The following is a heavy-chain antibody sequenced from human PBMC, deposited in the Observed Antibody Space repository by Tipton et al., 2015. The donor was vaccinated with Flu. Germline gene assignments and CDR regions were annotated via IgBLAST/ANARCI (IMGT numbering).Heavy chain of an antibody. V-gene: IGHV3-7*01. CDR1: GFRFGDHV. CDR3: TRRLVED. J-gene: IGHJ4*02. Sequence: VQLVQSGGGLVQPGGSLRLSCQTSGFRFGDHVMNWVRQAPGKGLEWVANINYDGSTIYYVGSVKGRFTISRDNAKTSLYLQMNNLRAEDTAMYYCTRRLVEDWGQGTQVTVSS. CDR2: INYDGSTI.